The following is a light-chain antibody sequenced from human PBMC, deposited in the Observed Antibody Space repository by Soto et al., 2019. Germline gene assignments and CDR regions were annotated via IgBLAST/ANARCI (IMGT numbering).Light chain of an antibody. V-gene: IGLV2-14*01. CDR3: ISYTSDDVRYV. CDR2: EVS. Sequence: QSVLTQPASVSGTPGQSITVSCTGSNSDVGIYDFVSLYQHHPGRAPKLIVSEVSHRPSGVSNRFSGSKSGNTSSLTIYGLQSEDEADYYCISYTSDDVRYVVGTGTKLTVL. J-gene: IGLJ1*01. CDR1: NSDVGIYDF.